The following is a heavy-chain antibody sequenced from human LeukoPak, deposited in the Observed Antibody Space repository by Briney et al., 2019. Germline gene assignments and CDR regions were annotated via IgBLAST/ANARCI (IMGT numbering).Heavy chain of an antibody. Sequence: QSGGSLRLSCAVSGFTFDDYAMHWGRHAPGKGLEWVGRIRSKTNRYATAYAASVKGRFTTSRDDSKNTAHLQMNSLKTEDTAMYYCTTLFDSDHDFWSGYLAHFDSWGQGTLVTVSS. CDR2: IRSKTNRYAT. D-gene: IGHD3-3*01. CDR3: TTLFDSDHDFWSGYLAHFDS. J-gene: IGHJ4*02. CDR1: GFTFDDYA. V-gene: IGHV3-73*01.